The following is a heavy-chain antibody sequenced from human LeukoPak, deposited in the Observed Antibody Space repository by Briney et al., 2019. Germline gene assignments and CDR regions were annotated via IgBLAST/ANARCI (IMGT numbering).Heavy chain of an antibody. D-gene: IGHD6-13*01. V-gene: IGHV3-74*01. Sequence: GGSLRLSCAASGFTFSSYWMHWVRQAPGKGLVWVSRINSDGSSTSYADSVKGRFTISRDNAKNTLYLQMNSLRAEDTAVYHCAISAAGGCFVYWGQGTLVTVSS. CDR2: INSDGSST. CDR3: AISAAGGCFVY. J-gene: IGHJ4*02. CDR1: GFTFSSYW.